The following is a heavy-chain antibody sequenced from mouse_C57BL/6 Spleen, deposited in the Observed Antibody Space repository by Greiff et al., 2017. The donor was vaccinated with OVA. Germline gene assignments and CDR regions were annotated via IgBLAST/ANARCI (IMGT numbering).Heavy chain of an antibody. CDR2: IDPSDSYT. J-gene: IGHJ1*03. CDR3: ARPFITTVVRYFDV. D-gene: IGHD1-1*01. V-gene: IGHV1-69*01. CDR1: GYTFTSYW. Sequence: QVQLQQPGAELVMPGASVKLSCKASGYTFTSYWMHWVKQRPGQGLEWIGEIDPSDSYTNYNQKFKGKSTLTVDKSSSTAYMQLSSLTSEDSAVYYCARPFITTVVRYFDVWGTGTTGTVSS.